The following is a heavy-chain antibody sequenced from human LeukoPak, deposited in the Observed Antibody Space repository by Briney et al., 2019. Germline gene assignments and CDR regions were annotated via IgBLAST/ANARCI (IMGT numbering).Heavy chain of an antibody. CDR2: ISYDGGTK. D-gene: IGHD6-13*01. CDR1: GFAFSNYA. CDR3: ARDLYSSNWFGSEY. Sequence: PGGSLRLSCAASGFAFSNYAMHWVRQAPGKGLEWVAVISYDGGTKYYADSVKGRFTISRDNSKNTLYLQTNSLRVEDTAVYYCARDLYSSNWFGSEYWGQGTLVTVSS. J-gene: IGHJ4*02. V-gene: IGHV3-30*03.